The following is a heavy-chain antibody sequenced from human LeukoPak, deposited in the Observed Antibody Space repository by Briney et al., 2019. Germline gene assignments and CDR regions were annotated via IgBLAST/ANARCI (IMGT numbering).Heavy chain of an antibody. V-gene: IGHV1-2*02. CDR2: INPNSSGT. CDR1: GYTFTGYY. D-gene: IGHD2-21*02. J-gene: IGHJ4*02. Sequence: ASVKVSCKASGYTFTGYYMHWVRQAPGQGLEWMGWINPNSSGTNSAQKFQGRVTMTRDTSISTAYMELYRLRSDDSAVYYCARSRGVVVMTAPLDYWGQGTLVTVSS. CDR3: ARSRGVVVMTAPLDY.